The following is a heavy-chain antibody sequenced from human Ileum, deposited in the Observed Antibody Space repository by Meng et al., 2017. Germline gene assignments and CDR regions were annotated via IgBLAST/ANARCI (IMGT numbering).Heavy chain of an antibody. Sequence: VQRVQSGAEVKKPGASVKVSCKESGYTFTSYYMHWVRQAPGQGLEWMGIINPSGGSTSYAQKFQGRVTMTRDASTSTVYMELSSLRSEDTAVYYCARVGAVASFDYWGQGTLVTVSS. CDR1: GYTFTSYY. CDR2: INPSGGST. CDR3: ARVGAVASFDY. V-gene: IGHV1-46*01. J-gene: IGHJ4*02. D-gene: IGHD6-19*01.